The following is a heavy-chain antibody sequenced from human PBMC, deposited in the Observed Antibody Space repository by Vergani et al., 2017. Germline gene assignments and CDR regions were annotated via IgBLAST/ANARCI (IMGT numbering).Heavy chain of an antibody. D-gene: IGHD3-16*02. CDR2: ISYDGSNK. CDR3: LGELSLGY. V-gene: IGHV3-30*01. CDR1: GFTFSSYA. J-gene: IGHJ4*02. Sequence: VQLVESGGGLVKPGGSLRLSCAASGFTFSSYAMHWVRQAPGKGLEWVAVISYDGSNKYYADSVKGRFTISRDNSKNTLYLQMNSLRAEDTAVYWCLGELSLGYWGQGTLVTVSS.